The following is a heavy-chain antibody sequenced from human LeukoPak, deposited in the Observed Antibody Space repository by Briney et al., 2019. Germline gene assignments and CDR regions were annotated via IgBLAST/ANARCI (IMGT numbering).Heavy chain of an antibody. D-gene: IGHD3-3*01. CDR1: GGSFSGYY. V-gene: IGHV4-34*01. CDR3: ARATVAYDLWSGLHSNWFDP. CDR2: INHSGST. J-gene: IGHJ5*02. Sequence: SETLSLTCAVYGGSFSGYYWSWIRQPPGKGLEWIGEINHSGSTNYNPSLKSRVTISVDTSKNQFSLKLSSVTAADTAVYYCARATVAYDLWSGLHSNWFDPWGQGTLVTVSS.